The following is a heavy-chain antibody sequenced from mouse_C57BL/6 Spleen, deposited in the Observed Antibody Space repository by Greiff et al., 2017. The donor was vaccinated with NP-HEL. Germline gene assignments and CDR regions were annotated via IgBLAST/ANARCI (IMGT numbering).Heavy chain of an antibody. V-gene: IGHV1-39*01. CDR3: ARSGDYPFYWYFDV. D-gene: IGHD2-4*01. J-gene: IGHJ1*03. CDR2: INPNYGTT. CDR1: GYSFTDYN. Sequence: EVQLQESGPELVKPGASVKISCKASGYSFTDYNMNWVKQSNGKSLEWIGVINPNYGTTSYNQKFKGKATLTVDQSSSTAYMQLNSLTSEDSAVYYCARSGDYPFYWYFDVWGTGTTVTVSS.